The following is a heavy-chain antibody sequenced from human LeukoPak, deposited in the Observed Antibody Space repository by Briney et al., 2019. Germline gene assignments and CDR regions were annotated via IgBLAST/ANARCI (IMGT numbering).Heavy chain of an antibody. Sequence: PGGSLRLSCAASGFTFSSYAMHWVRQAPGKGLEWVAVISYDGSNKYYADSVKGRFTISRDNSKNTLYLQMSSLRAEDTAVYYCTRPEYSSSFDYWGQGTLVTVSS. V-gene: IGHV3-30-3*01. J-gene: IGHJ4*02. CDR2: ISYDGSNK. CDR3: TRPEYSSSFDY. D-gene: IGHD6-6*01. CDR1: GFTFSSYA.